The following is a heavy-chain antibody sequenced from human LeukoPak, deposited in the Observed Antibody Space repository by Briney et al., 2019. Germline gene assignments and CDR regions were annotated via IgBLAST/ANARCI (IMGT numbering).Heavy chain of an antibody. D-gene: IGHD1-1*01. CDR3: AKDRVRGDNWFDP. J-gene: IGHJ5*02. CDR2: IRYDGSNK. V-gene: IGHV3-30*02. CDR1: GFTFSSYG. Sequence: GGSLRLSCAASGFTFSSYGMHWVRQAPGKGLEWVAFIRYDGSNKYYADSVKGRFTISRDNSKNTLYLQMNSLRAEDTAVYYCAKDRVRGDNWFDPWGQGTLVTVSS.